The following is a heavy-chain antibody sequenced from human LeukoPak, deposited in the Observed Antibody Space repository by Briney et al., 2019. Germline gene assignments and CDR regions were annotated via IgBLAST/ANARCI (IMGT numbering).Heavy chain of an antibody. CDR2: INPSGGST. CDR1: GYTFTSYY. CDR3: AREDVKDYDSSGYGYYYYGMDV. J-gene: IGHJ6*02. Sequence: ASVKVSCKASGYTFTSYYMNWVRQAPGQGLEWMGIINPSGGSTSYAQKFQGRVTMTRDTSTSTVYMELSSLRSEDTAVYYCAREDVKDYDSSGYGYYYYGMDVWGQGTTVTVSS. D-gene: IGHD3-22*01. V-gene: IGHV1-46*01.